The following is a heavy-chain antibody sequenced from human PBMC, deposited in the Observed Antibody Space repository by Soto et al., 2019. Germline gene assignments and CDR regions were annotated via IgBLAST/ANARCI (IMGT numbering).Heavy chain of an antibody. CDR2: IYYSGST. Sequence: SETLSLTCTVSGGSISSSSYYWGWIRQPPGKGLEWIGSIYYSGSTYYNPSLKSRVTISVDTSKNQFSLKLSSVTAADTAVYYCAITHKKNYDFWSGWGYYYYGMDVWGQGTTVTVSS. CDR3: AITHKKNYDFWSGWGYYYYGMDV. CDR1: GGSISSSSYY. V-gene: IGHV4-39*01. J-gene: IGHJ6*02. D-gene: IGHD3-3*01.